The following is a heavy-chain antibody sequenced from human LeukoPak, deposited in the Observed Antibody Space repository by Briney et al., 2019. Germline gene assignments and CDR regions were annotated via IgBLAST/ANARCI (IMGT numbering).Heavy chain of an antibody. D-gene: IGHD4-11*01. CDR1: GGSISSGSYY. CDR3: AREGIDYRDAFDI. V-gene: IGHV4-61*02. J-gene: IGHJ3*02. CDR2: IYTSGST. Sequence: PSETLSLTCTVSGGSISSGSYYWSWIRQPAGKGLEWIGRIYTSGSTNYNPSLKSRVAISVDTSKNQFSLKLSSVTAADTAVYYCAREGIDYRDAFDIWGQGTMVTVSS.